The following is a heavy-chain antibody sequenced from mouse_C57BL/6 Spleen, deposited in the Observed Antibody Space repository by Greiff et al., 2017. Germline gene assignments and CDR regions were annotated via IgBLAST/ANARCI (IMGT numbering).Heavy chain of an antibody. CDR3: TSGTTVVAELYYYAMDY. CDR2: IDPETGGT. J-gene: IGHJ4*01. Sequence: VQLQQSGAELVRPGASVTLSCKASGYTFTDYEMHWVKQTPVHGLEWIGAIDPETGGTAYNQKFKGKAILTADKSSSTAYMELRSLTSEDSAVYYCTSGTTVVAELYYYAMDYWGQGTSVTVSS. CDR1: GYTFTDYE. D-gene: IGHD1-1*01. V-gene: IGHV1-15*01.